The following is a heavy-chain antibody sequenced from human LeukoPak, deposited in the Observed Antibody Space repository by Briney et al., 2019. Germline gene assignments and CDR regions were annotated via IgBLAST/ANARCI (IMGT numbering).Heavy chain of an antibody. CDR3: ARKAVVGTDYFDY. CDR2: IFYSGRT. D-gene: IGHD6-13*01. CDR1: GGSIYSGGYY. Sequence: SETLSLTCTVSGGSIYSGGYYWSWIRQHPGKGLEWIGYIFYSGRTYYNPSLKRRPIISVDTHKNRFSLMLSPWTAADRAVYYCARKAVVGTDYFDYWGQGTLVTVSS. V-gene: IGHV4-31*03. J-gene: IGHJ4*02.